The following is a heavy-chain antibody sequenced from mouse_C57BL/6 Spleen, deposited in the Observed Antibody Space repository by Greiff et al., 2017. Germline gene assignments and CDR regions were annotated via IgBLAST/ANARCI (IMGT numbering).Heavy chain of an antibody. J-gene: IGHJ2*01. CDR2: IYPGDGDT. D-gene: IGHD1-1*01. V-gene: IGHV1-82*01. CDR3: ARGYYGSSSDY. CDR1: GYAFSSSW. Sequence: VQLQQSGAELARPGASVKLSCKASGYAFSSSWMNWVKQRPGKGLEWIGRIYPGDGDTNYNGKFKGKATLTADKSSSTAYMQLSSLTSEDSAVYFCARGYYGSSSDYWGQGTTLTVSS.